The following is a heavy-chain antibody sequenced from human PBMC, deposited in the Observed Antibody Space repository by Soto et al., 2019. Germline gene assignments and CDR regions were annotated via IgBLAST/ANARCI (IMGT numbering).Heavy chain of an antibody. J-gene: IGHJ3*02. CDR3: ARPGMDGSGSFHPTDAFDI. CDR1: GYTFTSYG. Sequence: ASVKVSCKASGYTFTSYGISWVRQAPGQGLEWMGWISAYNGNTNYAQKLQGRVTMTTDTSTSTAYMELRSLRSDDTAVYYCARPGMDGSGSFHPTDAFDIWGQGTMVTVSS. CDR2: ISAYNGNT. V-gene: IGHV1-18*01. D-gene: IGHD3-10*01.